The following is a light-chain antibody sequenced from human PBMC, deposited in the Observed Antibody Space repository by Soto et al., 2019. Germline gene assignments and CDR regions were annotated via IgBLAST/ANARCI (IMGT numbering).Light chain of an antibody. J-gene: IGKJ5*01. Sequence: ELVMTRSPDALSVSPGETVTLSCGASQSVRSELAWYQPKPGQAPTLFIHGASTRATGIPARFSGSGAWTEVTLTNISLQSEDYAIFYCRLYNNWPPTTFGQGTRLEI. CDR1: QSVRSE. CDR3: RLYNNWPPTT. CDR2: GAS. V-gene: IGKV3-15*01.